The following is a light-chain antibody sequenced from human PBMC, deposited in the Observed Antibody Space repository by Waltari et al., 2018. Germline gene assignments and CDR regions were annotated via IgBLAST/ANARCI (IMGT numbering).Light chain of an antibody. V-gene: IGLV3-25*03. CDR2: KDT. CDR3: QSIDVDALT. Sequence: SFELTQPPSVSVSPGQTATITCSGDVLPKQYVFWYQQKPGQAPVLLIYKDTERPSGVPGGFSGSTAGNGTTVTLTIGGVQAEDEADYYCQSIDVDALTFGGGTKLTVL. J-gene: IGLJ2*01. CDR1: VLPKQY.